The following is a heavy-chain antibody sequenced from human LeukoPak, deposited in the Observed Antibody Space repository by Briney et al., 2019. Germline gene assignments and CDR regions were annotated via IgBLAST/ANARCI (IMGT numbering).Heavy chain of an antibody. V-gene: IGHV3-23*01. J-gene: IGHJ4*02. CDR2: ISGSGGST. D-gene: IGHD5-18*01. CDR1: GFTFSSYA. CDR3: AKARIQLWLKILLDY. Sequence: GGSLRLSCAASGFTFSSYAMSWVRQAPGKGPEWVSAISGSGGSTYYADSVKGRFTISRDNSKNTLYLQMNSLRAEDTAVYYCAKARIQLWLKILLDYWGQGTLVTVSS.